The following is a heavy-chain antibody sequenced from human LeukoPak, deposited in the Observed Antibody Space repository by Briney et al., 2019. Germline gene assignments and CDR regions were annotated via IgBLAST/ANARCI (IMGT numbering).Heavy chain of an antibody. Sequence: SETLSLTCTVSGGSISTYYWSWIRQPPGKGLEWIGRIYTSGSTNYNPSLKSRVTMSVDTSKNQFSLKLSSVTAADTAVYYCARGDFWSGYYLGTYYFDYWGQGTLVTVSS. CDR2: IYTSGST. D-gene: IGHD3-3*01. V-gene: IGHV4-4*07. J-gene: IGHJ4*02. CDR1: GGSISTYY. CDR3: ARGDFWSGYYLGTYYFDY.